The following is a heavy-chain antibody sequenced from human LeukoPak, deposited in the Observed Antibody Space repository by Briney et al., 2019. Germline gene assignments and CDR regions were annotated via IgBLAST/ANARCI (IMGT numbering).Heavy chain of an antibody. D-gene: IGHD3-10*01. CDR2: ISYDGSNP. Sequence: GRSLRLSCAASGFTFSSYGIHWVRQAPGKGLEWVAVISYDGSNPYYADSVQGRFTVSRDNSENTLCLQMHRLRAEDSAVYYCATGPTEFLPWIEYFQHWGQGTLVTVSS. J-gene: IGHJ1*01. V-gene: IGHV3-30*03. CDR3: ATGPTEFLPWIEYFQH. CDR1: GFTFSSYG.